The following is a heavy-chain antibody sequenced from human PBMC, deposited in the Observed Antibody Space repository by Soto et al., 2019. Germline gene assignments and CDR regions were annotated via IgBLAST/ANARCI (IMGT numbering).Heavy chain of an antibody. V-gene: IGHV3-30-3*01. CDR2: ISGDGGNK. J-gene: IGHJ4*02. D-gene: IGHD6-19*01. Sequence: SGRLSCTASGLTFPSYAVHWVSLAPGTGVEWVSVISGDGGNKYFAESVRGRFLISRDNSKNTVYLQMNSLRREYTAVYFCGRRLTSTVSALGYWGQGT. CDR1: GLTFPSYA. CDR3: GRRLTSTVSALGY.